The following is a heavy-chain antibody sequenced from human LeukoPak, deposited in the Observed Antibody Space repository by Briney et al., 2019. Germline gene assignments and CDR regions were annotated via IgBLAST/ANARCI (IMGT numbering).Heavy chain of an antibody. CDR2: ISSSGSTI. Sequence: GGSLRLSCAASGFTFSSYEMNWVRQAPGKGLECVSYISSSGSTIYYADSVKGRFTISRDNAKNSLYLQMNSLRAEDTAVYYCARVRWIVATICWFDPWGQGTLVTVSS. D-gene: IGHD5-12*01. V-gene: IGHV3-48*03. CDR1: GFTFSSYE. CDR3: ARVRWIVATICWFDP. J-gene: IGHJ5*02.